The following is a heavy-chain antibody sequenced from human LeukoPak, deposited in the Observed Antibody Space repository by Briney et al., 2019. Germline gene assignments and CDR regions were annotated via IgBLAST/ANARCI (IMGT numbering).Heavy chain of an antibody. CDR2: IIPVFGTA. CDR3: ARDRVVGLGIDNAFDI. J-gene: IGHJ3*02. D-gene: IGHD2-15*01. CDR1: GGTFSSYA. V-gene: IGHV1-69*13. Sequence: SVKVSCKSSGGTFSSYAISWVRQAPGQGLEWMGGIIPVFGTANYAQKFQGRVTITADESTSTAYMELSSLRSEDTAVYYCARDRVVGLGIDNAFDIWGHGTMVTVSS.